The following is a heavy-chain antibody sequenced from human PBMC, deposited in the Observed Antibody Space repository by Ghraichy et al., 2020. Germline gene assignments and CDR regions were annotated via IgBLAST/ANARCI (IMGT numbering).Heavy chain of an antibody. J-gene: IGHJ5*02. V-gene: IGHV3-74*01. CDR2: INSDGSST. CDR1: GFTFSSYW. Sequence: GGSLRLSCAASGFTFSSYWMHWVRQAPGKGLVWVSRINSDGSSTSYADSVKGRFTISRDNAKNTLYLQMNSLRAEDTAVYYCARGRGGGVAATQNWFDPWGQGTLVTVSS. CDR3: ARGRGGGVAATQNWFDP. D-gene: IGHD2-15*01.